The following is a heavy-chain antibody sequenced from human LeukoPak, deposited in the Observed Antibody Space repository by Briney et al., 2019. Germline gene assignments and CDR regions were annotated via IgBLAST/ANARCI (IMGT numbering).Heavy chain of an antibody. CDR3: AGAVTGYYLSHYYFPY. V-gene: IGHV4-59*04. Sequence: SETLSLTCTVSGASIKTYYWSWIRQPPGKGLEWIGYIYYNGITYYNPSLKSRVIISVDQPKKQFSLKLSSVTAADTAGYYCAGAVTGYYLSHYYFPYWGRGALVTVSS. CDR1: GASIKTYY. D-gene: IGHD3-9*01. CDR2: IYYNGIT. J-gene: IGHJ4*02.